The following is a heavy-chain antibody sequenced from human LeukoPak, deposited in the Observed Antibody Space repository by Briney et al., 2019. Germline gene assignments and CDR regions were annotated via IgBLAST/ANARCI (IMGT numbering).Heavy chain of an antibody. J-gene: IGHJ3*02. Sequence: ASVKVSCKASGYTFTGYYMHWVRQAPGQGLEWMGWINPNSGGTNYAQKFQGRVTMTRDTSISTAYMELSRLRSDDTAVYYCATFTRLIVGATLGAFDIWGQGTMVTVSS. CDR3: ATFTRLIVGATLGAFDI. CDR2: INPNSGGT. D-gene: IGHD1-26*01. CDR1: GYTFTGYY. V-gene: IGHV1-2*02.